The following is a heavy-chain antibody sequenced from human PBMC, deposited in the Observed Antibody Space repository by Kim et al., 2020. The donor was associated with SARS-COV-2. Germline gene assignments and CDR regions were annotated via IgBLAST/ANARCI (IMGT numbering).Heavy chain of an antibody. D-gene: IGHD1-1*01. CDR2: ISSGADII. J-gene: IGHJ1*01. V-gene: IGHV3-11*01. Sequence: GALRLSCAASGFVFSDYCMSWIRQAPGKGLECISYISSGADIIYYADSVKGRFAISRDNAGNSLYLQLNSLRAEDTAVYYCVRDIIAPGSTEYFHHWGQGTLVTVSS. CDR1: GFVFSDYC. CDR3: VRDIIAPGSTEYFHH.